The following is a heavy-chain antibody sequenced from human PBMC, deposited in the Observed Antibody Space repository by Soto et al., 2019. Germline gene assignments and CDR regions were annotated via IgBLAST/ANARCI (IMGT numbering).Heavy chain of an antibody. Sequence: SVKVSCKASGGTFSSYAISWVRQAPGQGLEWMGGIIPIFGTANYAQKFQGRVTITADESTSTAYMELSSLRSEDTAVYYCARVTEYSYGPGYFDYWGQGTLVTVSS. CDR2: IIPIFGTA. CDR3: ARVTEYSYGPGYFDY. V-gene: IGHV1-69*13. D-gene: IGHD5-18*01. CDR1: GGTFSSYA. J-gene: IGHJ4*02.